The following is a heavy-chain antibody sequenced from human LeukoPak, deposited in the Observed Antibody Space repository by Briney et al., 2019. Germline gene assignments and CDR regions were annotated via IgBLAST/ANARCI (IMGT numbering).Heavy chain of an antibody. Sequence: QPGRSLRLSCAASGFTFSSYGMHWVRQAPGKGLEWVAVISYDGSNKYYADSVKGRFTISRDNSKNTLYLQMNSLRAEDTAVYYCAKDRGDYRVGRERYYYYYGMDVWGXXXXXTVXS. V-gene: IGHV3-30*18. CDR1: GFTFSSYG. CDR2: ISYDGSNK. D-gene: IGHD4-17*01. CDR3: AKDRGDYRVGRERYYYYYGMDV. J-gene: IGHJ6*04.